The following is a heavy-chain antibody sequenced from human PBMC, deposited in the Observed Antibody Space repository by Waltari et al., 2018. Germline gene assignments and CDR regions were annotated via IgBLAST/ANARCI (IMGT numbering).Heavy chain of an antibody. CDR2: LRNTGGT. J-gene: IGHJ4*02. V-gene: IGHV4-59*08. D-gene: IGHD3-22*01. CDR1: GDFLSDAH. Sequence: HVQLQESGPGLVKPSETLSLPCTVSGDFLSDAHWTWLRQAPGKGLEWIAYLRNTGGTKCTPSLQSRVTVSADTSKKQFSLRLTSVTAADTAVYYCARLPTKYYDSIGWGFFDQWGQGILVTVSP. CDR3: ARLPTKYYDSIGWGFFDQ.